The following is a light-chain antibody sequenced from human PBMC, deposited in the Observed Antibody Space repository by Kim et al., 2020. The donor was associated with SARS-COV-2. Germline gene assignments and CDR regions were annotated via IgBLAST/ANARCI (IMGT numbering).Light chain of an antibody. V-gene: IGKV3-15*01. CDR2: GAS. CDR1: RGVSTT. Sequence: SPGKGPPLPSGASRGVSTTSSPDTQKPRQSPPLLIYGASPTATRIPARCSASGSGTDFTLTISSLQSEDFAVYYCQQYMHWPLTFGGGTKVQIK. J-gene: IGKJ4*01. CDR3: QQYMHWPLT.